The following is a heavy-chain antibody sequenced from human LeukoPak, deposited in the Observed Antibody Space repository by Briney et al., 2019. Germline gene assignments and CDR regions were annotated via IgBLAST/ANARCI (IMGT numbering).Heavy chain of an antibody. D-gene: IGHD2-15*01. CDR2: IKQDGSEK. J-gene: IGHJ4*02. CDR1: RFTFSSYW. V-gene: IGHV3-7*01. CDR3: ARDAPPYCSGGSCYSRY. Sequence: VGSLRLSCAASRFTFSSYWMSWVRQAPGKGLEWVANIKQDGSEKYYVDFVKGRFTISRDNAKNSLYLQMNRLRAEDTAVYYCARDAPPYCSGGSCYSRYWGQGALVTVSS.